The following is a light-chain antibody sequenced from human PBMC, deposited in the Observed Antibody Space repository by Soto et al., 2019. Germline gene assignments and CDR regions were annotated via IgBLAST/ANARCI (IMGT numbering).Light chain of an antibody. CDR1: QSISSW. J-gene: IGKJ1*01. CDR2: DAS. Sequence: DIQMTQSPSTLSASVGDRVTITCRASQSISSWLAWYQQKPGKAPNLLIYDASSLKSGVPSRFSGSGSGTEFTLTISSLQPDDFATYYCQQYNVYSPWTFGQGTKVEI. CDR3: QQYNVYSPWT. V-gene: IGKV1-5*01.